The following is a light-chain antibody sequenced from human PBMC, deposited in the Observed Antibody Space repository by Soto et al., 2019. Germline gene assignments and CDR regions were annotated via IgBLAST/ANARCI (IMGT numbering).Light chain of an antibody. CDR1: HSISGW. CDR2: GAS. V-gene: IGKV1-5*01. J-gene: IGKJ4*01. Sequence: DIQMTQSPSSVSASVGDRVTITCRASHSISGWLAWYQQKAGKAPKLLIYGASSLEAGVPSRFSGSGSGTDFTLTINSLQPEDVATYYCQKYNDAPRTFGGGTKVDIK. CDR3: QKYNDAPRT.